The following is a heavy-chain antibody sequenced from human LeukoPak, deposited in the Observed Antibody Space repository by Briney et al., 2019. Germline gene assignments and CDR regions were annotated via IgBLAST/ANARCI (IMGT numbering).Heavy chain of an antibody. Sequence: SVKVSCKASGGTFSSYAISWVRQAPGQGLEWMGGIIPIFGTANYAQKFQGRVAITADESTSTAYMELSSLRSEDTAVYYCARSPNDYSNYDYYYYGMDVWGQGTTVTVSS. CDR1: GGTFSSYA. V-gene: IGHV1-69*01. D-gene: IGHD4-11*01. CDR3: ARSPNDYSNYDYYYYGMDV. CDR2: IIPIFGTA. J-gene: IGHJ6*02.